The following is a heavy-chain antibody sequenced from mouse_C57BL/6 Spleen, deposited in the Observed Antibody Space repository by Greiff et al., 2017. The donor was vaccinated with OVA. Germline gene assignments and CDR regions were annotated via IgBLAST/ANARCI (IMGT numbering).Heavy chain of an antibody. Sequence: VQLQQSGPVLVKPGASVKMSCKASGYTFTDYYMNWVKQSHGKSLEWIGVINPYNGGTSYNQKFKGKATLTVDKSSSTAYMELNSLTSEDSAVYYCARRYYGNYKDYYAMDYWGQGTSVTVSS. D-gene: IGHD2-1*01. CDR2: INPYNGGT. V-gene: IGHV1-19*01. J-gene: IGHJ4*01. CDR1: GYTFTDYY. CDR3: ARRYYGNYKDYYAMDY.